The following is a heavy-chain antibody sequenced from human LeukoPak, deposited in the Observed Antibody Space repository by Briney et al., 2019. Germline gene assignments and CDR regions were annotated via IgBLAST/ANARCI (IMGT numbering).Heavy chain of an antibody. CDR3: AKGLDSRRELAPFDY. J-gene: IGHJ4*02. Sequence: SGRSLRLSCAASGFTFSSYGMHWVRQAPGKGLEWVAVISYDGTSKYYADSVRGRFTISRDNSKNTLYLQMNSLRAEDTAVYYCAKGLDSRRELAPFDYWGQGTLVTVSS. CDR1: GFTFSSYG. D-gene: IGHD1-26*01. V-gene: IGHV3-30*18. CDR2: ISYDGTSK.